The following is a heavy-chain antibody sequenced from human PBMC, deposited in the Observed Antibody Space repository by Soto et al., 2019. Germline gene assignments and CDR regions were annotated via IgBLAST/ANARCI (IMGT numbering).Heavy chain of an antibody. CDR1: GGSISSGGYF. J-gene: IGHJ4*02. CDR2: IYHSGST. V-gene: IGHV4-30-2*01. Sequence: SETLSLTCAVSGGSISSGGYFWSWIRQPSGKGLEWIGYIYHSGSTYYNPSLKSRVIISVDRSKNQFSLKLSSVTAADTAVYYCARHRKRGYFDYWGQGTLVTVSS. CDR3: ARHRKRGYFDY. D-gene: IGHD3-10*01.